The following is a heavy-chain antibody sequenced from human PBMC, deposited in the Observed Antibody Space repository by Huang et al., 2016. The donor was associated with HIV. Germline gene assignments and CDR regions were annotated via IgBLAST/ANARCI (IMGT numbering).Heavy chain of an antibody. CDR3: AREYYYDNSGYYFDY. Sequence: QVQLVQSGAEVKKPGSSVKVSCKASGGTFTTYTITWVRQAPGQGHEWMGGISPIFGTPNYAQKFQGRVTITADESTSTAYMELSSLRSEDTAVYYCAREYYYDNSGYYFDYWGQGTLVTVSS. J-gene: IGHJ4*02. CDR1: GGTFTTYT. V-gene: IGHV1-69*13. CDR2: ISPIFGTP. D-gene: IGHD3-22*01.